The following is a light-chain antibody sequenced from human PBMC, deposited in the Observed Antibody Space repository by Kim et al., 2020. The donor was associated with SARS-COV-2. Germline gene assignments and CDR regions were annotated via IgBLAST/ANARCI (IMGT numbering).Light chain of an antibody. CDR2: GAS. CDR3: QQYGSSPYT. Sequence: EIVLTQSPGTLSLSPGERATLSCRASQSVSSSYLAWYQQKPGKAPRLLIYGASSRATGIPDRFSGSGSGTDFTLTISRLEPDDFAVYYCQQYGSSPYTFGQETKLE. CDR1: QSVSSSY. V-gene: IGKV3-20*01. J-gene: IGKJ2*01.